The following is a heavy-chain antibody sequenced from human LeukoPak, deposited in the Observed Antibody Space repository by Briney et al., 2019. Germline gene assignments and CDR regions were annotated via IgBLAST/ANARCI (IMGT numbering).Heavy chain of an antibody. CDR1: GGTFSSYA. V-gene: IGHV1-69*13. CDR2: IIPIFGTA. CDR3: ARATGGYDVLTGYEALDY. D-gene: IGHD3-9*01. J-gene: IGHJ4*02. Sequence: SVKVSCKASGGTFSSYAISWVRQAPGQGLEWMGGIIPIFGTANYAQKFQGRVTITADESTSTAYMELSSLRSEDTAVYYCARATGGYDVLTGYEALDYWGQGTLVTVSS.